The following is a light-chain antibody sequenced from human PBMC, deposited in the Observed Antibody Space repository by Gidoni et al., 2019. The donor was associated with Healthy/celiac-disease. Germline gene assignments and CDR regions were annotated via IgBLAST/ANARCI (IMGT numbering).Light chain of an antibody. CDR2: WAS. Sequence: DIVMTQSPDYLAVSLGERATIHCKSSQSVSYSSNNKNYLAWYQQKPGQTPKLLIYWASTRESRVPDRFSGGGSGTEFTLTISSLQAEDVAVYYCQQYYSTPLVTFGQGTKVEIK. V-gene: IGKV4-1*01. CDR1: QSVSYSSNNKNY. J-gene: IGKJ1*01. CDR3: QQYYSTPLVT.